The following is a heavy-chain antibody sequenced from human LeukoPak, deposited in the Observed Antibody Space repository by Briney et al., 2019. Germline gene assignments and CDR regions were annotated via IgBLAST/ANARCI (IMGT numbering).Heavy chain of an antibody. CDR1: GYSFTTYY. Sequence: GESLQISCQGSGYSFTTYYISWVRPLPGKGLEWMGRIDPSVSYTDYSPSFQGHVTISTDKSISTAYLQWSSLKASDTAMYFCTRLAYGDYVEREIDYWGQGTLVTVPS. D-gene: IGHD4-17*01. CDR2: IDPSVSYT. V-gene: IGHV5-10-1*01. CDR3: TRLAYGDYVEREIDY. J-gene: IGHJ4*02.